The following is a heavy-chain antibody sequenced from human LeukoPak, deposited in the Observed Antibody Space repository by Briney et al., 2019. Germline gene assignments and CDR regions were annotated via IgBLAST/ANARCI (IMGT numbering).Heavy chain of an antibody. Sequence: GGSLRLSCAASGFTFSSYAMSWVRQAPGKGLEWVSAISGSGGSTYYADSVKGRFTISRDNSKNTLYLQMNSLRAEDTAVYYCAKRGFSAYYDILTGYYADYWGQGTLVTVSS. CDR2: ISGSGGST. D-gene: IGHD3-9*01. V-gene: IGHV3-23*01. J-gene: IGHJ4*02. CDR3: AKRGFSAYYDILTGYYADY. CDR1: GFTFSSYA.